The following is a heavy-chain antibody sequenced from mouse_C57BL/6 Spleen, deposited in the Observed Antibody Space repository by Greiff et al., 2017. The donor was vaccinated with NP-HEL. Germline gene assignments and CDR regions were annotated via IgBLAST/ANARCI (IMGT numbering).Heavy chain of an antibody. CDR3: TTVDDGPSYAMDY. J-gene: IGHJ4*01. CDR2: IDPENGDT. Sequence: EVQLQQSGAELVRPGASVKLSCTASGFNIKDDYMHWVKQRPEQGLEWIGWIDPENGDTEYASKFQGKATITADTSSNTAYLQLSSLTSEDTAVYYCTTVDDGPSYAMDYWGQGTSVTVSS. V-gene: IGHV14-4*01. CDR1: GFNIKDDY. D-gene: IGHD2-12*01.